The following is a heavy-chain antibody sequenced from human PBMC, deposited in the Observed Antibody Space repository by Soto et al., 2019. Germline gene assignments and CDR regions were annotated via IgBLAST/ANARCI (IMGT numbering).Heavy chain of an antibody. Sequence: PSETLSLTCAVSGGSISSGGYSWSWIRQPPGKGLEWIGYIYHSGSTYYNPSLKSRVTIPVDRSKNQFSLKLSSVTAADTAVYYCARAYGSGRRGYGYWGQGTLVTVSS. CDR2: IYHSGST. D-gene: IGHD3-10*01. J-gene: IGHJ4*02. CDR1: GGSISSGGYS. CDR3: ARAYGSGRRGYGY. V-gene: IGHV4-30-2*01.